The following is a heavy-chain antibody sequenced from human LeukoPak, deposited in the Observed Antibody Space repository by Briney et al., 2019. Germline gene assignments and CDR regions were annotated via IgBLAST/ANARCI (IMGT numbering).Heavy chain of an antibody. J-gene: IGHJ3*02. CDR3: ARDGRYCSSTSCSYFAFDI. CDR1: GFTFSSYA. CDR2: IGGTGDNT. D-gene: IGHD2-2*01. V-gene: IGHV3-23*01. Sequence: GGSLRLSCAASGFTFSSYAMTWVRQAPGKGLEWVAAIGGTGDNTYYVDSVKGRFTISRDNSKNTLYLQMNSLRAEDTAVYYCARDGRYCSSTSCSYFAFDIWGQGTMVTVSS.